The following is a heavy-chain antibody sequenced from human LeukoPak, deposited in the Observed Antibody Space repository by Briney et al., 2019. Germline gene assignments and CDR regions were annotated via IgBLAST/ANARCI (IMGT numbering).Heavy chain of an antibody. J-gene: IGHJ4*02. V-gene: IGHV4-59*01. CDR2: IYXXXNX. CDR3: ARARGPYSRGFDY. CDR1: GGSISSSY. Sequence: SETLSLTCTVSGGSISSSYWSWIRQPPGKGLEWIGYIYXXXNXNSXXXXXSRVTISVDTSKNQFSLKLSSVTAADTAVYYCARARGPYSRGFDYWGQGTLVTVSS. D-gene: IGHD6-13*01.